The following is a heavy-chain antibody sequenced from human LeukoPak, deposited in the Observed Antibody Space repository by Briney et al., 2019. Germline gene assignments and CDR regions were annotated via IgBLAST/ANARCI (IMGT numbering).Heavy chain of an antibody. D-gene: IGHD3-3*01. V-gene: IGHV3-48*01. CDR3: ARVHDFWSGWNFAY. CDR1: GFTFSSYS. J-gene: IGHJ4*02. CDR2: ISSSSSTI. Sequence: PGGSLRLSCAASGFTFSSYSMNWVRQAPGKGLEWVSYISSSSSTIYYADSVKGRFTISRDNARNSLYLQMNSLRAEDTAVYYCARVHDFWSGWNFAYWGQGTLVTVSS.